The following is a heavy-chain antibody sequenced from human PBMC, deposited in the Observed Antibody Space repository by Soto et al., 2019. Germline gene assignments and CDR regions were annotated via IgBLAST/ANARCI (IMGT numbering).Heavy chain of an antibody. J-gene: IGHJ4*02. D-gene: IGHD3-10*02. CDR3: ASDRVLGAGGMGE. V-gene: IGHV3-74*01. CDR1: GFIFSNYW. CDR2: IRGDGADA. Sequence: EVQLVESGGGLVQPGGSLRLSCSTSGFIFSNYWMHWVRQAPGKGLVWVSRIRGDGADANYADSVKGRFTISRDNAKSTLYLQMDSLLVDDTAIYYCASDRVLGAGGMGEWGQGTLVSVSS.